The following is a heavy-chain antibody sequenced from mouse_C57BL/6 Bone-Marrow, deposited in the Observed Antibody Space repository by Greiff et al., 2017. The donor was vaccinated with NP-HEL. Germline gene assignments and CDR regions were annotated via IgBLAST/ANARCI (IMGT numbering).Heavy chain of an antibody. CDR1: GFNFNDYY. Sequence: VQLQQSGAELVKPGASVKLSCTASGFNFNDYYMHWVKQRPEQGLEWIGRIDPEDGETKYAPKFQGKATITADTSSNTAYLQLSSLTSEDTAVYDCALTTLVEGWYFDVWGTGTTVTVSS. V-gene: IGHV14-2*01. J-gene: IGHJ1*03. CDR2: IDPEDGET. D-gene: IGHD1-1*01. CDR3: ALTTLVEGWYFDV.